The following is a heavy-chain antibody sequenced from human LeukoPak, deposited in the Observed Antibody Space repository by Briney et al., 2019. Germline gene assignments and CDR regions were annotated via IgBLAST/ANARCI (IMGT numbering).Heavy chain of an antibody. CDR1: GFTFSSYG. CDR3: AKSALGYCSSTSCSGVDY. V-gene: IGHV3-30*18. Sequence: PRGSLRLSCAASGFTFSSYGMHWVRQAPGKGLECVAVISYDGRNKYYADSVKGRFTISRDNSKKTLYLQMNSLRDEDTAVYYCAKSALGYCSSTSCSGVDYWGQGTLVTVSS. D-gene: IGHD2-2*01. CDR2: ISYDGRNK. J-gene: IGHJ4*02.